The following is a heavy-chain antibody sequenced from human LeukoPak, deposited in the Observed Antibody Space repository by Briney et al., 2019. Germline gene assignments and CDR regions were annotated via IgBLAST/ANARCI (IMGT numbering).Heavy chain of an antibody. D-gene: IGHD6-19*01. J-gene: IGHJ5*02. Sequence: ASVKVSCKASGYTFTGYYMHWVRQAPGQRLEWMGWINAGNGNTKYSQKFQGRVTITRDTSASTAYMELSSLRSEDTAVYYCARAPSSGWYTNWFDPWGQGTLVTVSS. V-gene: IGHV1-3*01. CDR1: GYTFTGYY. CDR3: ARAPSSGWYTNWFDP. CDR2: INAGNGNT.